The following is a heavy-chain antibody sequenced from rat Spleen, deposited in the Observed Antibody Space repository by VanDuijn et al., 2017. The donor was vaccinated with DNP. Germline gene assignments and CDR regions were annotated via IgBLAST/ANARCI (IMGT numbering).Heavy chain of an antibody. D-gene: IGHD1-4*01. J-gene: IGHJ2*01. CDR1: GFTFSDYY. Sequence: EVQLVESGGGLVQPGRSLKLSCAASGFTFSDYYMAWVRQAPTKGLEWVAYISYDGGSSYYGDSVKGRFTISRDNAKSTLYLQMNSLRSEDMATYYCTTGYGYWGQGVMVTVSS. V-gene: IGHV5-20*01. CDR3: TTGYGY. CDR2: ISYDGGSS.